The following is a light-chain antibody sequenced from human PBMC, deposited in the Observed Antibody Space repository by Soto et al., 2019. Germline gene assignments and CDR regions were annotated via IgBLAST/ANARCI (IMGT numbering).Light chain of an antibody. J-gene: IGKJ1*01. CDR3: QPSYSTPRT. CDR2: AAS. V-gene: IGKV1-39*01. CDR1: QSISSY. Sequence: DIQMTQSPSSLSASVGDRVTITCRASQSISSYLNWYQQKPGKAPKLLIYAASSLQSGVPSSFSGRGSGTDFTLTISSLQPEDFATYYGQPSYSTPRTFGQWTKVEIK.